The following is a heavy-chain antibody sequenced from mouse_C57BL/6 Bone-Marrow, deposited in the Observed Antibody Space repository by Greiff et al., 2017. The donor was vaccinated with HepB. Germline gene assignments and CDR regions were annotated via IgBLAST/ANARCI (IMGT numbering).Heavy chain of an antibody. CDR1: GFTFTDYY. Sequence: EVQLVESGGGLVQPGGSLSLSCAASGFTFTDYYMSWVRQPPGKALEWLGFIRNKANGYTTEYSTSVKGRFTISRDNSQSILYLQMNALRAEDSATYYCARSPITTVVANSYAMDYWGQGTSVTVSS. D-gene: IGHD1-1*01. CDR2: IRNKANGYTT. V-gene: IGHV7-3*01. CDR3: ARSPITTVVANSYAMDY. J-gene: IGHJ4*01.